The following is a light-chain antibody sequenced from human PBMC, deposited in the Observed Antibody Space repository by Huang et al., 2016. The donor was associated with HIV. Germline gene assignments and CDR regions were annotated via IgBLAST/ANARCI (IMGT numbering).Light chain of an antibody. CDR1: QDIGSS. V-gene: IGKV1-8*01. Sequence: AIRMTQSPSSLSASTGDRVTITCRASQDIGSSLAWYQQRPGKAPVLLIYDASTLQRWVPSRFTGSGSRTVFTLTIACLQVEDVATYFCQHSDGLSPLTFGGGTKVDIK. J-gene: IGKJ4*01. CDR3: QHSDGLSPLT. CDR2: DAS.